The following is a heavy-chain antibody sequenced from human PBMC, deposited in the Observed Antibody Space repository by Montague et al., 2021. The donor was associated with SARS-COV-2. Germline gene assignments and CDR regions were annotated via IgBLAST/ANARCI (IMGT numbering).Heavy chain of an antibody. Sequence: CAISGDNVSSDNAAWNWIRQSPSRGLEWLGRTCYRSEWYFDYAISLRGRITINPDTSKNQSSLQLDSVTLDDTAVYYCARYSYSGTYFGLNDAFDIWGQGTLVTVSS. D-gene: IGHD1-26*01. CDR1: GDNVSSDNAA. CDR2: TCYRSEWYF. V-gene: IGHV6-1*01. J-gene: IGHJ3*02. CDR3: ARYSYSGTYFGLNDAFDI.